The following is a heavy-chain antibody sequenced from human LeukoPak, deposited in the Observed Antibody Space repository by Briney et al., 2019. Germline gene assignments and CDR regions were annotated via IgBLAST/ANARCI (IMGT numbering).Heavy chain of an antibody. D-gene: IGHD3-22*01. CDR3: AGITMIVVVIVLFDY. J-gene: IGHJ4*02. CDR2: INPNSGGT. CDR1: GYTFTGYY. Sequence: ASVKVSCKASGYTFTGYYMHWVRQAPGQGLEWMGWINPNSGGTNYAQKFQGRVTMTRDTSISTAYVELSRLRSDDTAVYYCAGITMIVVVIVLFDYWGQGTLVTVSS. V-gene: IGHV1-2*02.